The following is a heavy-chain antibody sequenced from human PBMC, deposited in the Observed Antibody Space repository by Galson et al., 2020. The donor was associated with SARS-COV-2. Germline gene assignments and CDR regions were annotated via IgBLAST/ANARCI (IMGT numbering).Heavy chain of an antibody. V-gene: IGHV3-48*03. CDR1: GFTFSSYE. Sequence: GGSLRLSCEASGFTFSSYEMNWLRQAPGKGLEWVSYISSSGSTIYYADSVKGRFTISRDNAKNSLYLQMNSLRADDTAVYYCARSSEDRYGMDVWGQGTTVTVSS. CDR2: ISSSGSTI. D-gene: IGHD6-25*01. J-gene: IGHJ6*02. CDR3: ARSSEDRYGMDV.